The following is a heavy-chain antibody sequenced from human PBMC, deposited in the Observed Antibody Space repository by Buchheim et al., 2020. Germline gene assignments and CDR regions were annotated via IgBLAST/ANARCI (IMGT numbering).Heavy chain of an antibody. CDR3: ARGRYCSGGSCFVP. Sequence: QVQLQESGPGLVKPSENLSLTCTVSGGSISSYYWSWIRQPPGKGLEWIGYIYYSGSTNYNPSLKSRVTITVNTSKNQFSLKLSSVTAADTAVYYCARGRYCSGGSCFVPWGQGTL. CDR2: IYYSGST. D-gene: IGHD2-15*01. J-gene: IGHJ5*02. CDR1: GGSISSYY. V-gene: IGHV4-59*01.